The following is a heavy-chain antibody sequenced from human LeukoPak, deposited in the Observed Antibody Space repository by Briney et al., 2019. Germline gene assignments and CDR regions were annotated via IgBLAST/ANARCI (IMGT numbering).Heavy chain of an antibody. CDR2: LGISGDYA. CDR3: ASRGHVGSGTYSPYDY. D-gene: IGHD3-10*01. CDR1: GFTLRSYA. Sequence: GGSLRLSCVGSGFTLRSYAMSWVRQAPGKGPRWVSSLGISGDYAWYAGSVKGRFTISRDSSKNTLYLQMNSLGAEDTAVYYCASRGHVGSGTYSPYDYWGQGTLVTVSS. J-gene: IGHJ4*02. V-gene: IGHV3-23*01.